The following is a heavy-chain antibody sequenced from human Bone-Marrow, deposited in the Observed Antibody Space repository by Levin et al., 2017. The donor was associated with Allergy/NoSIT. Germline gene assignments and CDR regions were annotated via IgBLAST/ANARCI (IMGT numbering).Heavy chain of an antibody. Sequence: SETLSLTCTVSGGSISSGDYYWSWIRQPPGKGLEWIGYIYYSGSTYYNPSLKSRVTISVDTSKNQFSLKLSSVTAADTAVYYCSRVHYDFWSGYYTDIVKPTSFDAFDIWGQGTMVTVSS. CDR2: IYYSGST. D-gene: IGHD3-3*01. V-gene: IGHV4-30-4*01. CDR3: SRVHYDFWSGYYTDIVKPTSFDAFDI. CDR1: GGSISSGDYY. J-gene: IGHJ3*02.